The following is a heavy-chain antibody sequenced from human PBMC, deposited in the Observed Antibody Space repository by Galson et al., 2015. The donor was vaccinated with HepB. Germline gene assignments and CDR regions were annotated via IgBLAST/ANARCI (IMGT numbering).Heavy chain of an antibody. J-gene: IGHJ4*02. D-gene: IGHD2-15*01. CDR2: IRSKAYGGTT. CDR1: GFTFGDYA. CDR3: TRVVYCSGGSCYSDPYFDY. Sequence: SLRLSCAASGFTFGDYAMSWFRQAPGKGLEWVGFIRSKAYGGTTEYAASVKGRFTISRDDSKSIAYLQMNSLKTEDTAVYYCTRVVYCSGGSCYSDPYFDYWVQGTLVTVSS. V-gene: IGHV3-49*03.